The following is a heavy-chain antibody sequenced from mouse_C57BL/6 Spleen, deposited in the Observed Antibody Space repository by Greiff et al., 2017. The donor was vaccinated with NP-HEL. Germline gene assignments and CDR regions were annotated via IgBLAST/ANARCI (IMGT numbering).Heavy chain of an antibody. CDR1: GYAFSSSW. V-gene: IGHV1-82*01. D-gene: IGHD3-2*02. J-gene: IGHJ4*01. CDR3: ARWSDSSGYVR. CDR2: IYPGDGDT. Sequence: QVQLQQSGPELVKPGASVKISCKASGYAFSSSWMNWVKQRPGKGLEWIGRIYPGDGDTNYNGKFKGKATLTADKSSSTAYMQLSSLTSEDSAVYFCARWSDSSGYVRWGQGTSVTVSS.